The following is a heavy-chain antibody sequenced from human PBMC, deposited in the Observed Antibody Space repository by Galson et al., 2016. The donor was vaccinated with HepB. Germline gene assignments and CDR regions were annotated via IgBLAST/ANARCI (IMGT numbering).Heavy chain of an antibody. D-gene: IGHD1-1*01. J-gene: IGHJ4*02. CDR2: ISTRRTT. Sequence: SLRLSCAASGFVVSNFGLSWARQAPGKGLEWVASISTRRTTYYSDSVQGRFTISRDNSNNTLYLQMNGLRAEDTAVYYCAKERLVRRIFDHWGQGTLLTVSS. CDR1: GFVVSNFG. V-gene: IGHV3-23*01. CDR3: AKERLVRRIFDH.